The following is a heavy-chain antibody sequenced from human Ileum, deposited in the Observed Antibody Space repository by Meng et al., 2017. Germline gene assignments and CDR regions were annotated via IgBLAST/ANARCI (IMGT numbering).Heavy chain of an antibody. V-gene: IGHV4-4*02. Sequence: VPLQHSGRALGKPSGTLPCPCSCPGGSSNSYVGWSWVRPAPGKGLDWIGQIYPGCSLNYHPSLKSRVTISADTSKNQFSLSLDSVTAADTAVSYCVRNDYCSGGTCYPHFDYWGQGTLVTVSS. CDR3: VRNDYCSGGTCYPHFDY. CDR1: GGSSNSYVG. CDR2: IYPGCSL. J-gene: IGHJ4*02. D-gene: IGHD2-15*01.